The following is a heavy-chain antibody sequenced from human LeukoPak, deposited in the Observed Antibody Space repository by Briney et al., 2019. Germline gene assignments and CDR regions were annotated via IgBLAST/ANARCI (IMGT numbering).Heavy chain of an antibody. V-gene: IGHV3-43*02. J-gene: IGHJ4*02. CDR2: ISGDGGST. Sequence: GGSLRLSCAASGFTFDDYAMHWVRQAPGKGLEWVSLISGDGGSTYYADSVKGRFTIYRDNSKNSLYLQMHSLRTEDTALYYCEKGPGYSSGSGNYFDYWGQGTLVTVSS. D-gene: IGHD6-19*01. CDR3: EKGPGYSSGSGNYFDY. CDR1: GFTFDDYA.